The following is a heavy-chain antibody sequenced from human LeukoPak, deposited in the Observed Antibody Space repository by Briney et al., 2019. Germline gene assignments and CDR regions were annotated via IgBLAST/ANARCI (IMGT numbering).Heavy chain of an antibody. V-gene: IGHV4-34*01. CDR1: GGSFSGYY. CDR3: ARGQSSSSWYSY. D-gene: IGHD6-13*01. CDR2: IDHSGST. Sequence: PSETLSLTCAVYGGSFSGYYWSWIRQPPGKGLEWIGEIDHSGSTNYNPSLKSRVTISVDTSKNQFSLKLSSVTAADTAVYYCARGQSSSSWYSYWGQGTLVTVSS. J-gene: IGHJ4*02.